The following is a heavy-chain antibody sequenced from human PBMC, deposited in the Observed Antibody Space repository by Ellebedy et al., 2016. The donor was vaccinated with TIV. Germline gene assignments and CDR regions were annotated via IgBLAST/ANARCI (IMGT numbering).Heavy chain of an antibody. J-gene: IGHJ4*02. CDR2: IYPGDSET. CDR3: ASRIYSSGLALNY. V-gene: IGHV5-51*01. Sequence: GESLKISCQGSGYSFTSYWIGWARQMPGKGLEWMGIIYPGDSETRYSPSFQGQVTFSADKSTTTVYLQWGSLKASDTATYYCASRIYSSGLALNYWGQGTLVTVSS. CDR1: GYSFTSYW. D-gene: IGHD3-10*01.